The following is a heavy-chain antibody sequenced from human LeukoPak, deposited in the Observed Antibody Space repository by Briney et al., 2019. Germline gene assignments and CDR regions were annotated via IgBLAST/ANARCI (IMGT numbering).Heavy chain of an antibody. CDR3: ARQSNYYGSGSYYNEGANDY. CDR1: GYIFSNYW. Sequence: GESLKISCKGSGYIFSNYWIGWVRQMPGKGLEWMGIIYPGDSDTRYSPSFQGQVTISADKSISTAYLQWSSLKASDTAMYYCARQSNYYGSGSYYNEGANDYWGQGTLVTVSS. J-gene: IGHJ4*02. D-gene: IGHD3-10*01. CDR2: IYPGDSDT. V-gene: IGHV5-51*01.